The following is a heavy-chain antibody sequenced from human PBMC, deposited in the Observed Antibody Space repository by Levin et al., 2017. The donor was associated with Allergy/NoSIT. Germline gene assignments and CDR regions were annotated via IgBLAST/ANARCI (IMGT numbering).Heavy chain of an antibody. CDR1: EFTFSSFSSSS. D-gene: IGHD5-24*01. CDR2: INNNGETI. Sequence: GGSLRLSCAASEFTFSSFSSSSMNWVRQAPGKGLEWVSYINNNGETIYYADSVKGRFTISRDNAKNSLYLQMNSLRAEDTAVYHCARGGRDGWDFDYWGQGTLVTVSS. CDR3: ARGGRDGWDFDY. J-gene: IGHJ4*02. V-gene: IGHV3-48*01.